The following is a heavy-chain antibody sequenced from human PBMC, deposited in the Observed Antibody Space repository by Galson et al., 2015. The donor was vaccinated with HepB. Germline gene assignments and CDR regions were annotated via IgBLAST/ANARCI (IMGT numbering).Heavy chain of an antibody. J-gene: IGHJ4*02. CDR3: ARDRGDYDRDFDY. D-gene: IGHD3-22*01. Sequence: SVKVSCKGSGYTFTSNGISWVRQAPGQGLEWMGWISPHNGNTNYAQKFLGRVTMTTDASTSTADMELRSLRSDDTAVYYCARDRGDYDRDFDYWGQGTLVTVSS. CDR1: GYTFTSNG. CDR2: ISPHNGNT. V-gene: IGHV1-18*04.